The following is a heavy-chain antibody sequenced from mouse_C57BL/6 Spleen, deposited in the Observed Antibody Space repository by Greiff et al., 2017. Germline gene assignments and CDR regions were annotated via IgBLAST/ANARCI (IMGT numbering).Heavy chain of an antibody. V-gene: IGHV1-53*01. CDR3: ARGNYDYDEGFAY. J-gene: IGHJ3*01. D-gene: IGHD2-4*01. Sequence: QVHVKQPGTELVKPGASVKLSCKASGYTFTSYWMHWVKQRPGQGLEWIGNINPSNGGTNYNEKFKSKATLTVDKSSSTAYMQLSSLTSEDSAVYYCARGNYDYDEGFAYWGQGTLVTVSA. CDR1: GYTFTSYW. CDR2: INPSNGGT.